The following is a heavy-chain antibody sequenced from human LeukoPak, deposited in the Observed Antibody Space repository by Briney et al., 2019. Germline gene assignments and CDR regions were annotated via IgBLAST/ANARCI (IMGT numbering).Heavy chain of an antibody. CDR2: IYYTGRT. J-gene: IGHJ3*02. CDR3: ARDLSGSSSLNAFDI. V-gene: IGHV4-31*03. CDR1: GGSISRGDNY. D-gene: IGHD3-10*01. Sequence: PSETLSLTCTVSGGSISRGDNYWSWIRQHPGKGLECIGYIYYTGRTYYNPSLKSRVTISIDTSRSQFSLRLSSVTAADTAVYYCARDLSGSSSLNAFDIWGQGTMVTVSS.